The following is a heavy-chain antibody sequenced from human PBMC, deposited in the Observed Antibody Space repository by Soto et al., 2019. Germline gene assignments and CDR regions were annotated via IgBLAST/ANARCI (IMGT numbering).Heavy chain of an antibody. V-gene: IGHV3-7*01. J-gene: IGHJ2*01. CDR1: GFTYGSYW. Sequence: EGQLVESGGGWVQPGGSLRLSCAASGFTYGSYWMSWVRQAPGKGLEWVANIKTDGSEKYFVESVRGRFSISRDNAKKSLFLQMDGLRCEETAVYYCAREILGTCWYYDLWGRGTLVTVSS. CDR3: AREILGTCWYYDL. CDR2: IKTDGSEK. D-gene: IGHD7-27*01.